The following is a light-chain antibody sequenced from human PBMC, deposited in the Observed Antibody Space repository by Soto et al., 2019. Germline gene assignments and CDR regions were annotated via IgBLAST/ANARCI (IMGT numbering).Light chain of an antibody. CDR2: ATS. Sequence: EIVLTQSPGTLSLSPGERATLSCRASQSVSSNYLTWYQHKPGQPPRLLIYATSTRATGVPDRFSGSGSGTDFPLTSSRLEPEDFAVYYCQQYGGSPPFTFGPGTRVD. CDR1: QSVSSNY. V-gene: IGKV3-20*01. CDR3: QQYGGSPPFT. J-gene: IGKJ3*01.